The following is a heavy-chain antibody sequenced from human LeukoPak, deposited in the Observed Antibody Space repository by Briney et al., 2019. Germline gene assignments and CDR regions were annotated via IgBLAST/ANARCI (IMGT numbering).Heavy chain of an antibody. D-gene: IGHD3-3*01. CDR3: ARANYDFWSGNLVGFDY. Sequence: SETLSLTCAVYGGSFSGYYWSWIRQPPGKGLEWIGEINHSGSTNYNPSLKSRVTISVDTSKNQFSLKLSSVTAADTAVYYCARANYDFWSGNLVGFDYWGQGTLVAVSS. J-gene: IGHJ4*02. V-gene: IGHV4-34*01. CDR1: GGSFSGYY. CDR2: INHSGST.